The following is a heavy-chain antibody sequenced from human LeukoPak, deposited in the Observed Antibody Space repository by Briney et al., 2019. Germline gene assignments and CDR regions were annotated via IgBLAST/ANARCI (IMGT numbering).Heavy chain of an antibody. J-gene: IGHJ4*02. D-gene: IGHD5-18*01. V-gene: IGHV3-74*01. CDR2: ISSDGIST. CDR3: ARHLSGVTGYTYGRGIDY. CDR1: GFTFSNYW. Sequence: GGSLRLSCAASGFTFSNYWVHWVRQTPGKGLVWVAQISSDGISTSYADSVKGRFTISRDNAKTSLYLQMNSLRAEDTAVYYCARHLSGVTGYTYGRGIDYWGQGTLVTVSS.